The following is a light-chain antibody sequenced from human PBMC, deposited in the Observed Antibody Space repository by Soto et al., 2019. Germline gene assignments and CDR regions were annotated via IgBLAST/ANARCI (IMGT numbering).Light chain of an antibody. CDR3: HSFDSSLIGSV. V-gene: IGLV1-40*01. CDR1: NSNIGAGYD. J-gene: IGLJ2*01. CDR2: GNN. Sequence: QSVLTQPPSVSGAPGQRVTIPCTGSNSNIGAGYDVHWYQHLPGTAPRLLIYGNNNRPSGVPDRFSGSKSGASASLAITGLQTEDEADYYCHSFDSSLIGSVFGGGTKVTVL.